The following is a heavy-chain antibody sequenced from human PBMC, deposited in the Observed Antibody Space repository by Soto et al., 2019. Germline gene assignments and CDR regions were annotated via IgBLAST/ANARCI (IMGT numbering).Heavy chain of an antibody. Sequence: GGSMRLSCAASGFSVSSYGMHWVRQAPGKGLEWVAVISYDGSNKYYADSVKGRFTISRDNSKNTLYLQMNSLRAEDTAVYYCAKERLRNYYDSSGMDYWGQGTLVTVSS. D-gene: IGHD3-22*01. CDR3: AKERLRNYYDSSGMDY. CDR2: ISYDGSNK. J-gene: IGHJ4*02. CDR1: GFSVSSYG. V-gene: IGHV3-30*18.